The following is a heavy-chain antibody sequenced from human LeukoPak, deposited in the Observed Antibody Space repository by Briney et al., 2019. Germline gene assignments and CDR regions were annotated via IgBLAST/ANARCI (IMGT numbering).Heavy chain of an antibody. V-gene: IGHV5-51*01. CDR2: IYPGDSDT. Sequence: GESLKISCKGSGYSFTSYWIGWVRQMPGKGLEWMGIIYPGDSDTRYSPPFQGQVTISADKSISTAYLQWSSLKASDTAMYYCARRVYSATLVSPFDYWGQGTLVTVSS. CDR1: GYSFTSYW. J-gene: IGHJ4*02. D-gene: IGHD5-18*01. CDR3: ARRVYSATLVSPFDY.